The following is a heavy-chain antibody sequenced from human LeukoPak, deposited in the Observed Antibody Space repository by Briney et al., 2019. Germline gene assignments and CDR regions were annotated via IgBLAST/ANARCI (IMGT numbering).Heavy chain of an antibody. CDR2: ISGSGGST. Sequence: AGGSLRLSCAASGFTVSSNYMSWVRQAPGKGLEWVSAISGSGGSTYYADSVKGRFTISRDNSKNTLYLQMNSLRAEDTAVYYCAKVGYGSPYYFDYWGQGTLVTVSS. CDR1: GFTVSSNY. J-gene: IGHJ4*02. D-gene: IGHD4-17*01. V-gene: IGHV3-23*01. CDR3: AKVGYGSPYYFDY.